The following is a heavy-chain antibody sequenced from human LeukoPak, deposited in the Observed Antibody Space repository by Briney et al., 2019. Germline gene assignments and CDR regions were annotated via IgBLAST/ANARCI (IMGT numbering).Heavy chain of an antibody. Sequence: ASVKVSCKASGYTFTSYGISWVRQAPGQGLEWMGWISAYNGNTNYAQKLQGRVTMTTDTSTSTAYMELRSLRSDDTAVYYCARDSGPKGWRELWFGELTFDYWGQGTLVTVSS. J-gene: IGHJ4*02. CDR2: ISAYNGNT. CDR1: GYTFTSYG. D-gene: IGHD3-10*01. CDR3: ARDSGPKGWRELWFGELTFDY. V-gene: IGHV1-18*01.